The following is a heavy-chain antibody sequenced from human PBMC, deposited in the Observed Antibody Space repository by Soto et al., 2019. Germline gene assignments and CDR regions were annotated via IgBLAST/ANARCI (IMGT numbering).Heavy chain of an antibody. D-gene: IGHD6-13*01. CDR1: GGSISSYY. Sequence: PSETLSLTCTASGGSISSYYWSWIRQPPGKGLEWIGYIYYSGSTNYNPSLKSRVTISVDTSKNQFSLKLSSVTAADTAVYYCARAGQQLDEAFDICGQGTMVTVS. CDR3: ARAGQQLDEAFDI. CDR2: IYYSGST. V-gene: IGHV4-59*01. J-gene: IGHJ3*02.